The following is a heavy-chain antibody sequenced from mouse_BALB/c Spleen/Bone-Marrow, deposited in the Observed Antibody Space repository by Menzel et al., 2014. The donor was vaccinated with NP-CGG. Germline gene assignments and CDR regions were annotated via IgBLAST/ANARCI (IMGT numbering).Heavy chain of an antibody. Sequence: EVKVVESGPVLVEPSQSLSLTCTVTAYSITSGYGWHWIRQFPGNKLEWMGYIHYSGSTHYIPSLKSRISITRDTSKNQFFLQLNSVTTEDTATYYCAREARTTARFAYWGQGTLVTVSA. D-gene: IGHD1-2*01. CDR3: AREARTTARFAY. CDR2: IHYSGST. CDR1: AYSITSGYG. V-gene: IGHV3-1*02. J-gene: IGHJ3*01.